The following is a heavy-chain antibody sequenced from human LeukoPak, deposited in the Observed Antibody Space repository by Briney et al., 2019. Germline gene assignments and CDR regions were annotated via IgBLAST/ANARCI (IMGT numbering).Heavy chain of an antibody. J-gene: IGHJ3*02. CDR1: GYSISSGYY. D-gene: IGHD1-26*01. CDR2: IYHSGST. CDR3: ARGKWELESGEAFDI. V-gene: IGHV4-38-2*02. Sequence: AETLSLTCTVSGYSISSGYYWGWLRQPPGKGLEWIGSIYHSGSTYYNPSLKSRVTISVDRSKNQFSLKLSSVTAADTAVYYCARGKWELESGEAFDIWGQGTMVTVSS.